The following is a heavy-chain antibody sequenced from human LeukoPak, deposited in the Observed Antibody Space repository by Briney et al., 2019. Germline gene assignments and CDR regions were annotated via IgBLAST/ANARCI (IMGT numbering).Heavy chain of an antibody. CDR1: GGSFSGYY. V-gene: IGHV4-34*01. J-gene: IGHJ4*02. CDR2: INYSGTT. D-gene: IGHD6-13*01. Sequence: SETLSLTCAVYGGSFSGYYWSWIRQSPGKGLEWIGEINYSGTTNYNPSLKSRVTISVDTSKNQLSLKLTSVTAADTPVYFCARGDPYSRNWPLDIWGQGTPVTVSS. CDR3: ARGDPYSRNWPLDI.